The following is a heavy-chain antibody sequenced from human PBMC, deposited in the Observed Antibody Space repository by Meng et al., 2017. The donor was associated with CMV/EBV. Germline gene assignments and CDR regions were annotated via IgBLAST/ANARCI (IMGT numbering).Heavy chain of an antibody. CDR2: ISAYNGNT. J-gene: IGHJ6*02. D-gene: IGHD2-2*01. CDR3: AREGLARHCSSTSCPRDYYYGMDV. CDR1: GYTFTSYG. V-gene: IGHV1-18*01. Sequence: ASVKVSCKASGYTFTSYGISWVRQAPGQGLEWMGWISAYNGNTNYAQKLQGRVTMTTDTSTSTAYMELRSLRSDDTAVYYCAREGLARHCSSTSCPRDYYYGMDVWGQGTTVPSP.